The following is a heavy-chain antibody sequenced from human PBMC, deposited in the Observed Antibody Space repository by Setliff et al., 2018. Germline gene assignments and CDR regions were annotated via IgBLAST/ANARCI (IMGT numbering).Heavy chain of an antibody. Sequence: ASVKVSCKASVYTFTGYYMHWVRQAPGQGLEWMGWINPNSGGTNYAQKFQGRVTITADKSTSTAYMELSSLRSEDTAVYYCAREAASRFDYWGQGTLVTVSS. CDR3: AREAASRFDY. J-gene: IGHJ4*02. D-gene: IGHD2-15*01. CDR1: VYTFTGYY. V-gene: IGHV1-2*02. CDR2: INPNSGGT.